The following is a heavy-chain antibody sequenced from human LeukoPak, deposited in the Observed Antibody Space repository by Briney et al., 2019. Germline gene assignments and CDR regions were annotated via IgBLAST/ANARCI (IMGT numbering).Heavy chain of an antibody. CDR2: IIPILGIA. CDR3: ARASYGGNAEWAFDY. V-gene: IGHV1-69*04. Sequence: ASVKVSCKASGGTFSSYAISWVRQAPGQGLEWMGRIIPILGIANYAQKFQGRVTITADKSTSTAYMELSSLRSEDTAVYYCARASYGGNAEWAFDYWGQGTLVTVSS. J-gene: IGHJ4*02. CDR1: GGTFSSYA. D-gene: IGHD4-23*01.